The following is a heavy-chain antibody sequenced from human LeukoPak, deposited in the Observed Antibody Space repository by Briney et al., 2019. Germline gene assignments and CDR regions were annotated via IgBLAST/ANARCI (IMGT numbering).Heavy chain of an antibody. CDR3: AKDIRGGYSYGLDY. CDR2: ISWNSYRI. D-gene: IGHD5-18*01. J-gene: IGHJ4*02. V-gene: IGHV3-9*01. Sequence: PGRSLRLSCAASGFTFDGYVMHWVRQAPGKGLEWVSGISWNSYRIDYADSVKGRFTISRDNAKNSLYLQMNSLRPEDTALYYCAKDIRGGYSYGLDYWGQGTLVTVSS. CDR1: GFTFDGYV.